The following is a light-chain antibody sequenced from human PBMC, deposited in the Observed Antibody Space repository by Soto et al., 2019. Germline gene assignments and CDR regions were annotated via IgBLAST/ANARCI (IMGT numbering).Light chain of an antibody. V-gene: IGKV3-20*01. Sequence: EIVLTQSPDTLSLSPGESATLSCRASQSVSSNYLAWYQQKPGRAPRLLIYGASNRATGIPDRFSGSGSGPDFTLTISRLEPADFAVFYCQQYDDSIAFGQGTRREIE. CDR1: QSVSSNY. CDR3: QQYDDSIA. J-gene: IGKJ5*01. CDR2: GAS.